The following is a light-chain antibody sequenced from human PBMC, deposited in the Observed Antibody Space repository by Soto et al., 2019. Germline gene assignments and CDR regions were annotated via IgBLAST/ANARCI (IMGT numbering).Light chain of an antibody. CDR3: QQYNSWRGLT. CDR1: QSVNSN. Sequence: EIVMTQSPATLSVSPGERATISCRASQSVNSNLAWYQQKPGQAPRLLIYGASTRATGITARFSGSGSVTESTLTIIGLQSEDFAVYYCQQYNSWRGLTFGEGSTVEIQ. CDR2: GAS. V-gene: IGKV3-15*01. J-gene: IGKJ4*01.